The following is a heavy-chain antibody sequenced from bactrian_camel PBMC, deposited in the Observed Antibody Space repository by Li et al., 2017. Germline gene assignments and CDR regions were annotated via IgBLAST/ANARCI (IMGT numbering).Heavy chain of an antibody. CDR1: GQSYSRYD. D-gene: IGHD3*01. V-gene: IGHV3S55*01. J-gene: IGHJ6*01. CDR2: IDNDGST. Sequence: QVQLVESGGGSVQAGGTLRLSCAASGQSYSRYDDWCMAWFRQAPGKERDGVAAIDNDGSTTYADSVKGRFTISRDVANNVLYLEMKDLKSEDSAMYYCAADWTRAVFFANVPDFAFSGPGTQVTVS. CDR3: AADWTRAVFFANVPDFAF.